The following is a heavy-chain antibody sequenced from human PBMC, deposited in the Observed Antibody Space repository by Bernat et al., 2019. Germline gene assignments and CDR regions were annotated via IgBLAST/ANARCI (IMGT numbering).Heavy chain of an antibody. CDR2: INHSGST. CDR3: ARGRGDYVWGSYRYTSHFDY. J-gene: IGHJ4*02. Sequence: QVQLQQWGAGLLKPSETLSLTCAVYGGSFSGYYWSWIRQPPGKGLEWIGEINHSGSTNYNPSLKSRVTRSVDTSKNQFSLKLSSVTAADTAVYYCARGRGDYVWGSYRYTSHFDYWGQGTLVTVSS. CDR1: GGSFSGYY. V-gene: IGHV4-34*01. D-gene: IGHD3-16*02.